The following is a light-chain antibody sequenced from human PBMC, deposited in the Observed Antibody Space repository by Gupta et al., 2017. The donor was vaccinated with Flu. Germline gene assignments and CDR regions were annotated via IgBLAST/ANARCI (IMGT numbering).Light chain of an antibody. Sequence: EIVMTQSPATLSVSPRERAALSCRTSQSVNSNLAWYQQKPGQAPRLLIHGASTRAIGIPDRFSGSGFGTEFTLTISSLQPEDFAVYYCQQYYDWPLAFGGGTKVGT. CDR2: GAS. CDR1: QSVNSN. J-gene: IGKJ4*01. V-gene: IGKV3-15*01. CDR3: QQYYDWPLA.